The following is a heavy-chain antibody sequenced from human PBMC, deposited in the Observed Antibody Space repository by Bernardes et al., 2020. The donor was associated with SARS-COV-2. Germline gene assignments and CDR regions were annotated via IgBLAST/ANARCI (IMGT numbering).Heavy chain of an antibody. CDR3: ARGEAGIEDY. J-gene: IGHJ4*02. Sequence: SETLSLTCAIYGESFSTYYGSWIRQSPEKGLEWIGEIDPSGSTNYNPSLKSRVTMSLDTSNTHLSLRLTSMTAADTAVYYCARGEAGIEDYWGQGTLVTVSS. CDR2: IDPSGST. D-gene: IGHD6-25*01. CDR1: GESFSTYY. V-gene: IGHV4-34*01.